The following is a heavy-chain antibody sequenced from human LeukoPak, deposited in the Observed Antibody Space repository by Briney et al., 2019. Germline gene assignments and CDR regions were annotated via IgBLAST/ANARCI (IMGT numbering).Heavy chain of an antibody. V-gene: IGHV5-51*01. CDR3: ARPKEYGDFLDAFDI. CDR1: GYRFTSYW. Sequence: GESLKISCKGSGYRFTSYWIGWVRQMPGKGLEWMGIIYPGDSDTRYSPSSQGQVTISADKSISTAYLQWSSLKASDTAMYYCARPKEYGDFLDAFDIWGQGTMVTVSS. D-gene: IGHD4-17*01. CDR2: IYPGDSDT. J-gene: IGHJ3*02.